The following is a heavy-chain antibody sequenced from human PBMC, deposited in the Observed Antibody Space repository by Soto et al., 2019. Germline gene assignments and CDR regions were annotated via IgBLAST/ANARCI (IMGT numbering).Heavy chain of an antibody. J-gene: IGHJ5*02. CDR2: IYHTGNT. Sequence: QLQLQESGPGLVKSSETLSLTCTVSGGSISNSRYYWAWIRQPPGKGLEWIGSIYHTGNTYYNPSLRSRVTISVDTSKNQFSLQLTSVTAADTAVYYCARDYYDSSDYTTNWFDPWGQGTLVTVSS. D-gene: IGHD3-22*01. CDR3: ARDYYDSSDYTTNWFDP. CDR1: GGSISNSRYY. V-gene: IGHV4-39*01.